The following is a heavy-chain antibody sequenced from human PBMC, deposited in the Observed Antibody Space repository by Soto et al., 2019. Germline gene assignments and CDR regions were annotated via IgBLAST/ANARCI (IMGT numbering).Heavy chain of an antibody. V-gene: IGHV3-66*01. CDR3: ARDLGIFGMDV. J-gene: IGHJ6*02. D-gene: IGHD3-16*01. CDR2: IYSGGST. Sequence: EVQLVESGGGLVQPGGSLRLSCAASGFTVSSNYMSWVRQAPGKGLEWVSVIYSGGSTYYADSVKGRFTISRDNSKNTLYLRMNSLGAEDTAVYYCARDLGIFGMDVWGQGPTVTVSS. CDR1: GFTVSSNY.